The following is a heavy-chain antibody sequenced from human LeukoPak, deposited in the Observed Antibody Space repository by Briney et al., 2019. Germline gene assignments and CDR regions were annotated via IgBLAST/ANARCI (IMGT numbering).Heavy chain of an antibody. CDR1: GGSISSSSYY. V-gene: IGHV4-39*01. CDR3: ARGDVGSYFLVYYFDY. D-gene: IGHD1-26*01. J-gene: IGHJ4*02. CDR2: IYYSGST. Sequence: PSETLSLTCTVSGGSISSSSYYWGWIRQPPGKGLEWIGSIYYSGSTYYNPSLKSRVTISVDTSKNQFSLKLSSVTAADTAVYYCARGDVGSYFLVYYFDYWGQGTLVTVSS.